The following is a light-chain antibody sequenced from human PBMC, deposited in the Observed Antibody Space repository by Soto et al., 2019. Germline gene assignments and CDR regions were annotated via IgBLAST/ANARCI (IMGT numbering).Light chain of an antibody. V-gene: IGKV3-20*01. Sequence: EIVLTQSPGTLSLSPGERATLSCRASQSVSSTYVAWYQQKSGPAPRLLIYGASSRATGIPDRFSGRGSRTDFTLIIGSQEAEDFAVYYCPPYVRAWTFGQGTKLEIK. CDR1: QSVSSTY. CDR3: PPYVRAWT. CDR2: GAS. J-gene: IGKJ1*01.